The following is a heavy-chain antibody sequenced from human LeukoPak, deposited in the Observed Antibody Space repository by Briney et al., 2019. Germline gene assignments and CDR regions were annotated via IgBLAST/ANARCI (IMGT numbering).Heavy chain of an antibody. V-gene: IGHV3-23*01. J-gene: IGHJ4*02. CDR2: LSYTGGSK. CDR3: ARGYYYDSSGTFDY. CDR1: GFTFSSYA. Sequence: GGSLRLSCAASGFTFSSYAMSWVRQAPGKGLEWVSALSYTGGSKYYADSVQGRFTISRDNSKNTLYLQMNSLRAEDTAVYYCARGYYYDSSGTFDYWGQGTLVTVSS. D-gene: IGHD3-22*01.